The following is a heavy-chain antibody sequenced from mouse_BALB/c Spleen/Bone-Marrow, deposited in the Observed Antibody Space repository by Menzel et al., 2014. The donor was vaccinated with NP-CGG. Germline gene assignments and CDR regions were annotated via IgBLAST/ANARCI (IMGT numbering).Heavy chain of an antibody. D-gene: IGHD3-1*01. Sequence: EVQRVESGTVLARPGAAVKMSCKASGYTFXNYWMHWVKQRPGQGLEWIGTIYPGNSDTTYNQKFKGKATLTAVTSTSTAYMELSSLTNEDSAVYYCTTLARNKFDYWGQGTTLTVSS. V-gene: IGHV1-5*01. CDR1: GYTFXNYW. CDR2: IYPGNSDT. J-gene: IGHJ2*01. CDR3: TTLARNKFDY.